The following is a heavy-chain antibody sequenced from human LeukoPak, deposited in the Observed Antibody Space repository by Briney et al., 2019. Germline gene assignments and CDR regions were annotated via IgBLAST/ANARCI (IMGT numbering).Heavy chain of an antibody. CDR2: ISSSGSTI. CDR1: GFTFSSYE. CDR3: ARVLRFLRYFDY. V-gene: IGHV3-48*03. D-gene: IGHD3-3*01. J-gene: IGHJ4*02. Sequence: GGSLRLSCAATGFTFSSYEMNWVRQAPGKGLEWVSYISSSGSTIYYADSVKGRFTISRDNAKNSLYLQTNSLRAEDTAVYYCARVLRFLRYFDYWGQGTLVTVSS.